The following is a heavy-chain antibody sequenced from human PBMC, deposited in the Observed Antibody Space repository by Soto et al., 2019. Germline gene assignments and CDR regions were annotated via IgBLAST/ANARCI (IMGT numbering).Heavy chain of an antibody. CDR2: IRHDGADS. V-gene: IGHV3-74*01. J-gene: IGHJ4*02. CDR3: AADLVAGSGSLGH. Sequence: EVQLVESGGGSAQPGGSLRLSCAASGFIFSSRWMHWVRQDPGKGLQWVSRIRHDGADSNYADFVGGRFTISRDNTKNTLHLQMNSLRAEDTAVYFCAADLVAGSGSLGHWGQGTLVTVSS. D-gene: IGHD3-10*01. CDR1: GFIFSSRW.